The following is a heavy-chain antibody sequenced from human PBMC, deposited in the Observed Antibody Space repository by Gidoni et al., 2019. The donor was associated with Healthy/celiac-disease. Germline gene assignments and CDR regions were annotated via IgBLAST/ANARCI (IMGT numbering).Heavy chain of an antibody. D-gene: IGHD3-9*01. CDR1: GFTFCSYA. V-gene: IGHV3-23*01. J-gene: IGHJ5*02. CDR3: AKDNGGDILTGSVWFDP. CDR2: ISGSGGST. Sequence: EVQLLESGGGLVQPGGSLRLSCAASGFTFCSYAMSWVRQAPGKGLGWVSAISGSGGSTYYADSVKGRFTISRDNFKNTLYLQMNSLRAEDTAVYYCAKDNGGDILTGSVWFDPWGQGTLVTVSS.